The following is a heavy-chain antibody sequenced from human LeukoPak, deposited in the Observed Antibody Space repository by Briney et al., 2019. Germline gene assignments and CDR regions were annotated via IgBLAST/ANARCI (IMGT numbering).Heavy chain of an antibody. CDR2: IKQDGSEK. D-gene: IGHD6-19*01. V-gene: IGHV3-7*01. J-gene: IGHJ4*02. CDR3: AKLRPGIAVAGRGFFDY. CDR1: GFTFSSYW. Sequence: PGGSLRLSRAASGFTFSSYWMSWVRQAPGKGLEWVANIKQDGSEKYYVDSVKGRSTISRDNAKNSLYLQMNSLRAEDTAVYYCAKLRPGIAVAGRGFFDYWGQGTLVTVSS.